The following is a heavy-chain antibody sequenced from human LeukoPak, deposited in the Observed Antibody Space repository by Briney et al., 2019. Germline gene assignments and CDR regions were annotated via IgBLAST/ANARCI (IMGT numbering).Heavy chain of an antibody. CDR3: ARADTAMPYCFDY. V-gene: IGHV1-69*06. CDR2: IIPIFGTA. J-gene: IGHJ4*02. CDR1: GGTFSSYA. Sequence: SVKVSCKASGGTFSSYAISWVRQAPGQGLEWMGGIIPIFGTANYAQKFQGRVTITADKSTSTAYMELSSLRSEDTAVYYCARADTAMPYCFDYWGQGTLVTVSS. D-gene: IGHD5-18*01.